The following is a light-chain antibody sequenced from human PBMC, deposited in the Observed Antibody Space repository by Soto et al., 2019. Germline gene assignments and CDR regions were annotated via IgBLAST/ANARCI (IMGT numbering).Light chain of an antibody. CDR1: ESVRQY. J-gene: IGKJ2*01. Sequence: EIVLTQTPATLSLSPGERATLSCRASESVRQYLAWYQQKPGQAPRLLIYDASSRAIGIPARFSGSGFGTDFTLTISSLEPEDFAGYYCQQRSNWPPGYTFGQGTKLEMK. V-gene: IGKV3-11*01. CDR2: DAS. CDR3: QQRSNWPPGYT.